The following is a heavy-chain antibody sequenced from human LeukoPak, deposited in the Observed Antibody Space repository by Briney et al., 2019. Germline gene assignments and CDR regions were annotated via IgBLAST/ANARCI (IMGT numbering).Heavy chain of an antibody. V-gene: IGHV4-4*02. Sequence: SETLSLTCAVSGGSISSSNWWSWVRQPPRKGLEWIGEIYHGGSTNCNPSLKGRVTISVDRSNNQFSLRLTSVTAADTAVYYCARGEEHGSGTVHFDYWGQGTLVTVSS. CDR1: GGSISSSNW. J-gene: IGHJ4*02. CDR3: ARGEEHGSGTVHFDY. CDR2: IYHGGST. D-gene: IGHD3-10*01.